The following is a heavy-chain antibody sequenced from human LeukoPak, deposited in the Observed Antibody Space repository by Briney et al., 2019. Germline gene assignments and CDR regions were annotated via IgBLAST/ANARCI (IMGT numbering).Heavy chain of an antibody. J-gene: IGHJ4*02. D-gene: IGHD6-19*01. V-gene: IGHV1-46*01. CDR1: GYTFTSYY. CDR3: ARDCDSSGWYSWTDGGLDY. CDR2: INPSGGST. Sequence: ASVKVSCKASGYTFTSYYMHWVRQAPGQGLEWMGIINPSGGSTSYAQKFQGRVTMTRDTSTSTVYMELSSLRSEDTAVYYCARDCDSSGWYSWTDGGLDYWGQGTLVTVSS.